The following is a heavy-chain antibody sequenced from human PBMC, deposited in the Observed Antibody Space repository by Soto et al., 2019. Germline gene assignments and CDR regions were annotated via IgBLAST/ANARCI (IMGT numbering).Heavy chain of an antibody. Sequence: SVKVSCKASGGTFSSYTISWVRQAPGQGLEWMGRIIPILGIANYAQKFQGRVTITADKSTSTAYMELSSLRSEDTAVYYCARDSTDRYYYYYYMDVWGKGTTVTVSS. CDR3: ARDSTDRYYYYYYMDV. CDR2: IIPILGIA. J-gene: IGHJ6*03. CDR1: GGTFSSYT. V-gene: IGHV1-69*04.